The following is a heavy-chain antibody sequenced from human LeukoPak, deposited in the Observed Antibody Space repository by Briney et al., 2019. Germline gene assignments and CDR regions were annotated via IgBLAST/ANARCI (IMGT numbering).Heavy chain of an antibody. CDR3: ARDSRSSSGWYGDY. J-gene: IGHJ4*02. V-gene: IGHV1-18*04. CDR1: GYTFTSYY. D-gene: IGHD6-19*01. CDR2: ISAYNGNT. Sequence: ASVKVSCKASGYTFTSYYMHWVRQAPGQGLEWMGWISAYNGNTNYAQKLQGRVTMTTDTSTSTAYMELRSLRSDDTAVYYCARDSRSSSGWYGDYWGQGTLVTVSS.